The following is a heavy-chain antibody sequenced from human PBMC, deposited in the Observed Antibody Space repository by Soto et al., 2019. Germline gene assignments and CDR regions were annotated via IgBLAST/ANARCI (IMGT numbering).Heavy chain of an antibody. Sequence: SETLSLTCSVSGGSISSYYWSWIRQPPGKGLEWIGYIYYSGSTNYIPSLKSRVTISVDTSKNQFSLKLSSVTAADTAVYYCARFLFPNYYYYGIDVWGQGTTVTVSS. CDR1: GGSISSYY. CDR2: IYYSGST. J-gene: IGHJ6*02. V-gene: IGHV4-59*01. D-gene: IGHD3-3*01. CDR3: ARFLFPNYYYYGIDV.